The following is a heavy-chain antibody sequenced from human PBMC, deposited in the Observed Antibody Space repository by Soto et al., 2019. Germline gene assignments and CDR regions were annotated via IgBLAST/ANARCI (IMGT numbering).Heavy chain of an antibody. Sequence: QVQLVESGGGVVQPGRSLRLSCAASGFTFSSYGMHWVRQAPGKGLEWVAVISYDGSNKYYADSVKGRFTISRDNSKNTLYLQMNSLRAVDTAVYYCAKGYSSSLGPYYYYGMDVWGQGTTVTVSS. CDR2: ISYDGSNK. CDR1: GFTFSSYG. J-gene: IGHJ6*02. D-gene: IGHD6-6*01. CDR3: AKGYSSSLGPYYYYGMDV. V-gene: IGHV3-30*18.